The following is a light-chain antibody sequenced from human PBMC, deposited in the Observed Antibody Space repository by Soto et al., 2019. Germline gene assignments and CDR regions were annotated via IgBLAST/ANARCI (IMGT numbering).Light chain of an antibody. Sequence: QSVLTQPPSVSEAPRQRVTISCSGSSSNIGNKAVNWYQQLPGKAPKLLIYYDDLLPSGVSDRFSGSKSGTSASLAISGLQSEDEADYYCAAWDDSLNGFYVFGTGTKLTVL. CDR2: YDD. V-gene: IGLV1-36*01. CDR3: AAWDDSLNGFYV. CDR1: SSNIGNKA. J-gene: IGLJ1*01.